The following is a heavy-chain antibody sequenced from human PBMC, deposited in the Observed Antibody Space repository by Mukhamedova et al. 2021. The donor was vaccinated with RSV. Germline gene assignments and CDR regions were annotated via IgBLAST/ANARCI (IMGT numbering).Heavy chain of an antibody. V-gene: IGHV4-39*07. CDR3: ARVDTDTAMVTYDY. Sequence: IRQPPGKGLEYIASINYSGRTYYNPSLRSRVTISVDTSKTQFFLKLNSVTAADTAVYYCARVDTDTAMVTYDYWGQGSLVTVSS. CDR2: INYSGRT. J-gene: IGHJ4*02. D-gene: IGHD5-18*01.